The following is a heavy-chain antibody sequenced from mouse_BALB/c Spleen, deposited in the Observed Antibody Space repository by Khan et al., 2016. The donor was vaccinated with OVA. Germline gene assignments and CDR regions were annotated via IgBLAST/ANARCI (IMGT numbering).Heavy chain of an antibody. CDR1: GYTFTNYG. CDR2: INTNTGEP. J-gene: IGHJ3*01. Sequence: QIQLVQSGPELKKPGETVKISCKASGYTFTNYGMNWVKQAPGKGLKWMGWINTNTGEPTYAEEFKGRFAFSLETSASTAYLQTNNLKNDDTATYFCARRNYYGSNSWFACWGQGTQVTVSA. CDR3: ARRNYYGSNSWFAC. V-gene: IGHV9-3*02. D-gene: IGHD1-1*01.